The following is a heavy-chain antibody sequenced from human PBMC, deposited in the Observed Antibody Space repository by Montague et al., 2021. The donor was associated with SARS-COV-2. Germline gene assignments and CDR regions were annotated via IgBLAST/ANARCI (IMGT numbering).Heavy chain of an antibody. V-gene: IGHV4-34*01. CDR3: TRVAYRLLCIASYYGLDV. CDR2: ISHSGST. Sequence: SETLSLTCAVYGGSFSGYYWSWIRQPPGKGLEGIGEISHSGSTNYNPSLKSRVTITIDTSKNQFFLKLSSVTAADTAVYYCTRVAYRLLCIASYYGLDVWGQGTTVTVSS. D-gene: IGHD2-2*01. J-gene: IGHJ6*02. CDR1: GGSFSGYY.